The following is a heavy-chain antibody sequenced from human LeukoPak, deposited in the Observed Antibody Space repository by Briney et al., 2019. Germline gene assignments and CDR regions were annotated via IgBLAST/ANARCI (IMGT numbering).Heavy chain of an antibody. Sequence: SETLSLTCAVHGGSLTGYSWAWVRQSPGEGLEWIGEINQVEKTFYSPSLESRVSISLEASRNQFFLQLTSVAAADTAMYYCARGRATPSRLFFDYYLLDVWGPGTPVTVSS. CDR2: INQVEKT. CDR3: ARGRATPSRLFFDYYLLDV. CDR1: GGSLTGYS. V-gene: IGHV4-34*01. J-gene: IGHJ6*03. D-gene: IGHD4-23*01.